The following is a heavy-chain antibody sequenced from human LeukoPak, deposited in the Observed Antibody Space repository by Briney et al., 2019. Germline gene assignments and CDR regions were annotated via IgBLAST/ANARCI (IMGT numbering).Heavy chain of an antibody. CDR3: TRGSRRVQLPRSYDFDV. J-gene: IGHJ3*01. CDR2: ISGNGGST. CDR1: GFTFSRYA. V-gene: IGHV3-64D*06. D-gene: IGHD1-1*01. Sequence: GGSLRLSCSASGFTFSRYAMHWVRQAPGKGLEYVSAISGNGGSTYYVDSVKGRFTISRDNSKNTLYLQMSSLRAGDTALYYCTRGSRRVQLPRSYDFDVWGQGTVVTVSS.